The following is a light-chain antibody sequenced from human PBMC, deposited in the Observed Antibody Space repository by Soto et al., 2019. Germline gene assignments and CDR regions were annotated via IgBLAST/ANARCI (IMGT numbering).Light chain of an antibody. CDR3: QVWDSSIDHVL. V-gene: IGLV3-21*02. CDR2: DNR. Sequence: SYELTQPPSVSVAPGQTARITCGGNNIGSKNVQWYQQKTGQAPVVVVYDNRDRPSGIPERFSGSNSGNTATLTISRVEAGDEADYYCQVWDSSIDHVLFGGGTKLTVL. CDR1: NIGSKN. J-gene: IGLJ2*01.